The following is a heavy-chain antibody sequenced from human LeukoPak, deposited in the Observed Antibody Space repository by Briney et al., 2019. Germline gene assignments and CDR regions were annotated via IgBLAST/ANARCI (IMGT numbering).Heavy chain of an antibody. V-gene: IGHV3-30*02. D-gene: IGHD2/OR15-2a*01. CDR2: IRYDASDI. Sequence: PGGSLRLSCAASGLTLSTYGIHWVRQAPGKGLEWVAFIRYDASDIQYGDSVKGRFTISRDNPKNTVFLQMNSLRPEDTAVYHCAKDHKPGIDYYFHMDVWGKGTMVTISS. CDR1: GLTLSTYG. J-gene: IGHJ6*03. CDR3: AKDHKPGIDYYFHMDV.